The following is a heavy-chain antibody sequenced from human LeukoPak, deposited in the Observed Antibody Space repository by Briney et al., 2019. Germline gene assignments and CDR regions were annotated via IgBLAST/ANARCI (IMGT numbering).Heavy chain of an antibody. Sequence: TPSETLSLTSTVSGGSISSYYWSWIRQPPGKGLEWIGYIYYSGSTNYNPSLKSRVTISVDTSKNQFSLKLSSVTAADTAVYYCARQIDYGDYPFDYWGQGTLVTVSS. CDR1: GGSISSYY. J-gene: IGHJ4*02. V-gene: IGHV4-59*01. D-gene: IGHD4-17*01. CDR3: ARQIDYGDYPFDY. CDR2: IYYSGST.